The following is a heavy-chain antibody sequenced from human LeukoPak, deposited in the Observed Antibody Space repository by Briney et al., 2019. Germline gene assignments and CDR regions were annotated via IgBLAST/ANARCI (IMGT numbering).Heavy chain of an antibody. V-gene: IGHV3-48*03. Sequence: GGSLRLSCAASGFTFSSYEMNWVRQAPGKGLEWVSYISSSDSTIYYADSVKGRFTISRENAKNSLYLQMNSLRAEDTAVYYCARDSAFYYGSGKYYMDVWGKGTTVTISS. CDR2: ISSSDSTI. D-gene: IGHD3-10*01. CDR1: GFTFSSYE. J-gene: IGHJ6*03. CDR3: ARDSAFYYGSGKYYMDV.